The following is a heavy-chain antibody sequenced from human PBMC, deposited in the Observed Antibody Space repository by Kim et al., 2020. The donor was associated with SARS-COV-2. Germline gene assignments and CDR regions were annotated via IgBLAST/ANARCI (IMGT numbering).Heavy chain of an antibody. CDR2: IIPNSGVT. CDR3: ARGTNYYFDL. V-gene: IGHV1-2*05. J-gene: IGHJ4*02. Sequence: ASVKVSCKASEYTFTAYNLHWVRQAPGQGPEWMGRIIPNSGVTIYAQKFRGRVTMTRDTSITTVYMELGRLTSDDTVVYYCARGTNYYFDLWGQGTLVTV. CDR1: EYTFTAYN.